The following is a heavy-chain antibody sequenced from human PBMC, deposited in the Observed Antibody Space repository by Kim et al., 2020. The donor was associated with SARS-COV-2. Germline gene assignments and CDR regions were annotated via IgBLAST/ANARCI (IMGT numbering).Heavy chain of an antibody. CDR3: AKMPLDYYDSSGYYYYYYGMDV. D-gene: IGHD3-22*01. Sequence: GGSLRLSCAASGFTFSSYGMHWVRQAPGKGLEWVAVIWYDGSNKYYADSVKGRFTISRDNSKNTLYLQMNSLRAEDTAVYYCAKMPLDYYDSSGYYYYYYGMDVWGQGTTVTVSS. CDR1: GFTFSSYG. J-gene: IGHJ6*02. CDR2: IWYDGSNK. V-gene: IGHV3-33*06.